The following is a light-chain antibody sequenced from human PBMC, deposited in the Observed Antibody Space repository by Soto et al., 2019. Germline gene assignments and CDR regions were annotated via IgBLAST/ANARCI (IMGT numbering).Light chain of an antibody. CDR2: DVS. CDR3: GSYTCSKGYD. CDR1: SSDVGGYNY. V-gene: IGLV2-14*01. Sequence: QSVLTQPASVSGSPGQSITISCTGTSSDVGGYNYVSWYQQHPGKAPKLMIYDVSNRPSGVSNRFSGSKSGNTASLTISGLQAVDEADSSCGSYTCSKGYDLGTGTNVTVL. J-gene: IGLJ1*01.